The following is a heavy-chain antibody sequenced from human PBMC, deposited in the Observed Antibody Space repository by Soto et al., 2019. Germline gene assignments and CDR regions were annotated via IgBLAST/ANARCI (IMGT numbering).Heavy chain of an antibody. Sequence: EVQLVESGGGLVQPGGSLRLSCVASGFTFSSYWMHWVRQAPGKGLVWVSSISNDGSSTSYADPVKGRFTISRDNAKNTLYLQMNSLRAEDTAVYYSARLPNTRPQNWGQGTLVIVSP. CDR1: GFTFSSYW. J-gene: IGHJ1*01. D-gene: IGHD3-3*01. CDR2: ISNDGSST. CDR3: ARLPNTRPQN. V-gene: IGHV3-74*01.